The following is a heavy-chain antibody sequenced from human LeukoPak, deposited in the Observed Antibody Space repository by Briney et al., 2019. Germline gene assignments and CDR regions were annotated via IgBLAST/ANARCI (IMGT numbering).Heavy chain of an antibody. CDR1: GFTVSSNY. Sequence: PGGSLRLSCAASGFTVSSNYMSWVRQAPGKGLEWVSVIYSGGSTYYADSVKGRFTISRDNSKNTLYLQMNSLRAEDTAVYYCARHHIVVVPAAKKPRGCFDPWGQGTLVTVSS. D-gene: IGHD2-2*01. V-gene: IGHV3-66*04. J-gene: IGHJ5*02. CDR2: IYSGGST. CDR3: ARHHIVVVPAAKKPRGCFDP.